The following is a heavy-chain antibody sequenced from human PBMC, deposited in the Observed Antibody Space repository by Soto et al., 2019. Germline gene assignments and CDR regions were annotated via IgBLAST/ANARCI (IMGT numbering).Heavy chain of an antibody. V-gene: IGHV3-23*01. CDR2: ISGSGDST. J-gene: IGHJ1*01. CDR1: GFTFSSYA. Sequence: EVQLLVSGGGLVQPGGSLRLSCAASGFTFSSYAMSWVRQAPGKGLEWVSGISGSGDSTYYADSVKGRFTISRDTSKNTLYLQMNSLRAEDTAVYYCAKGVPGIAVAGAGYFQHWGQGTLVTVSS. CDR3: AKGVPGIAVAGAGYFQH. D-gene: IGHD6-19*01.